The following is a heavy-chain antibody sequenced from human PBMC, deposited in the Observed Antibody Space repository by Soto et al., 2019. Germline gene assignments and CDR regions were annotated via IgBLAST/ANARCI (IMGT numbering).Heavy chain of an antibody. CDR3: AKDFDEVYHTSFGVVIIPADY. V-gene: IGHV3-30*18. J-gene: IGHJ4*02. CDR1: GFTFSSYG. D-gene: IGHD3-3*01. Sequence: QVQLVESGGGVVQPGRSLRLSCAASGFTFSSYGMHWVRQAPGKGLEWVAVISYDGSNKYYADSVKGRFTISRDNSKNTLYLQMNRLRAEDTAVYYCAKDFDEVYHTSFGVVIIPADYWGQGTLVTVSS. CDR2: ISYDGSNK.